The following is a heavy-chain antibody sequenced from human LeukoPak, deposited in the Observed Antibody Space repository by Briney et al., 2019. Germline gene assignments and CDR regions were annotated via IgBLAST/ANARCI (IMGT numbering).Heavy chain of an antibody. CDR2: INPSDGTA. J-gene: IGHJ5*02. CDR1: GYTFTNYY. D-gene: IGHD6-13*01. V-gene: IGHV1-46*01. CDR3: ARAPGIAELGISWFDP. Sequence: ASVKVSCKASGYTFTNYYMHWVRQAPGQGLEWLGVINPSDGTARYAQNLQGRVTVTRDTSTSTVYMELSSLRSEDTAVYYCARAPGIAELGISWFDPWGQGTLVTVSS.